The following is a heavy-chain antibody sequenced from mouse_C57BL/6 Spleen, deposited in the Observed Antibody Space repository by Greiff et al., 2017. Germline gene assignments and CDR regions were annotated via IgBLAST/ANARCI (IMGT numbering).Heavy chain of an antibody. CDR1: GYSFTDYN. V-gene: IGHV1-39*01. CDR2: INPNYGTT. CDR3: ARSRENDGYYDSFDS. D-gene: IGHD2-3*01. J-gene: IGHJ2*01. Sequence: VQLQQSGPELVKPGASVKISCKATGYSFTDYNMNWVKQSNGKSLEWIGVINPNYGTTSYNQKFKGKATLTVDQSSSTAYMQLNSLTSEDSAVYYCARSRENDGYYDSFDSWGQGTTLTVSS.